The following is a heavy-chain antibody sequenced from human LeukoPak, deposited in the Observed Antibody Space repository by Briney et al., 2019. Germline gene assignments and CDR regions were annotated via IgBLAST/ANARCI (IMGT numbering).Heavy chain of an antibody. CDR2: IYPGDSDT. J-gene: IGHJ4*02. V-gene: IGHV5-51*01. CDR3: ARPYYDSSGYYHFDY. D-gene: IGHD3-22*01. CDR1: GYSFTSYW. Sequence: GESLKSSCKGSGYSFTSYWIGWVRQMPGKGLEWMGIIYPGDSDTRYSPSFQGQVTISADKSITTAYLQWSSLKASDTAMYYCARPYYDSSGYYHFDYWGQGTLVTVSS.